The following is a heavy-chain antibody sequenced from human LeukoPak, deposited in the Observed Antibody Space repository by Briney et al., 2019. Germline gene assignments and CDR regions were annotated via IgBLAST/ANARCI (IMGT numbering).Heavy chain of an antibody. Sequence: GGSLRLSCAASGFTFSSYAMSWVRQAPGKGLEWVSAISGSGDSTYYADSVKGRFTISRDNSKNTLYLQMSSLRAEDTAVYYCAKDIGAYCGGDCYSGSDYWGQGTLVTVSS. CDR3: AKDIGAYCGGDCYSGSDY. V-gene: IGHV3-23*01. J-gene: IGHJ4*02. D-gene: IGHD2-21*02. CDR1: GFTFSSYA. CDR2: ISGSGDST.